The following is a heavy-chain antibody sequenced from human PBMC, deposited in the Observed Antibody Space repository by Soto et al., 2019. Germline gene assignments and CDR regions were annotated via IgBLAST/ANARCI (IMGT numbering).Heavy chain of an antibody. J-gene: IGHJ4*02. Sequence: GGSLRLSCAASGFTFSSYGMHAVLQAPGKGLEWVAVISYDGSNKYYADSVKGRFTISRDNSKNTLYLQMNSLRAEDTAVYYCAKIVGAVAGYYWGQGTLVTVSS. CDR1: GFTFSSYG. CDR3: AKIVGAVAGYY. V-gene: IGHV3-30*18. CDR2: ISYDGSNK. D-gene: IGHD6-19*01.